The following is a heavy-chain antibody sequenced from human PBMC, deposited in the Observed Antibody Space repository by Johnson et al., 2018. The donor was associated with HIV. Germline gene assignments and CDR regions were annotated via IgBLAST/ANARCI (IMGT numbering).Heavy chain of an antibody. D-gene: IGHD6-19*01. CDR1: GFTFSSYA. V-gene: IGHV3-23*04. CDR3: ARFLAGTAMVGDAFDI. Sequence: VQLVESGGGVVQPGRSLRLSCAASGFTFSSYAMHWVRQAPGKGLEWVSTVNGGGGSTYYADSVKGRFTVSRDNSNNMLYLQMSSLRAADTALYYCARFLAGTAMVGDAFDIWGQGTMVTVSS. CDR2: VNGGGGST. J-gene: IGHJ3*02.